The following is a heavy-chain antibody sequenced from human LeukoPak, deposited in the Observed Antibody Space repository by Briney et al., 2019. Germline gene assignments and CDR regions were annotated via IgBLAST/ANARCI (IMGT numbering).Heavy chain of an antibody. CDR1: GFTFSHYY. V-gene: IGHV3-7*03. CDR2: IKQDGSEQ. D-gene: IGHD6-13*01. J-gene: IGHJ3*02. Sequence: GGSLRLSCAASGFTFSHYYMSWVRQAPGKGLEWVANIKQDGSEQFYLDSVKGRFTISRDNAKNALYLQMHSLRVEDTAVYYCAKEITAAWPPDAFDIWGQGTMVTVSS. CDR3: AKEITAAWPPDAFDI.